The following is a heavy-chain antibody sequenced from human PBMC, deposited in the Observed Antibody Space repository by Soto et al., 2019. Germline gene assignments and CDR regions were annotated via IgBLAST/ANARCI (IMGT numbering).Heavy chain of an antibody. CDR3: AEACTGRGLGY. Sequence: VQLVESGGDLVQPGGSLRLSCAASGFPFSRYWMHWVRQDPVKGLVWVSRIKSDGSDIRYADAVKGRFTISRDNGKNTLYLQMNSLSVEDKAVYYCAEACTGRGLGYWGQGTVVTISS. J-gene: IGHJ4*02. D-gene: IGHD2-8*02. CDR2: IKSDGSDI. V-gene: IGHV3-74*01. CDR1: GFPFSRYW.